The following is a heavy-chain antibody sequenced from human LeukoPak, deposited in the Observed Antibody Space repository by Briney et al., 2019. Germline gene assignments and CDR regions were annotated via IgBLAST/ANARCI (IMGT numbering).Heavy chain of an antibody. V-gene: IGHV3-30*02. CDR1: GFTFSSYG. Sequence: PGGSLRLSCAASGFTFSSYGMHWVRQAPGKGLEWVAFIRYDGSNKYYADSVKGRFTISRDNSKNTLYPQMNSLRAEDTAVYYSATTGSLWFGEFPSRGYYGMDVWGQGTTVTVSS. D-gene: IGHD3-10*01. CDR2: IRYDGSNK. CDR3: ATTGSLWFGEFPSRGYYGMDV. J-gene: IGHJ6*02.